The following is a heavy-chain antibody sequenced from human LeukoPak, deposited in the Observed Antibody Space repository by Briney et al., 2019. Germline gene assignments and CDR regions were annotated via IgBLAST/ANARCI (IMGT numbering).Heavy chain of an antibody. CDR3: ARPGSSWSLDAFDI. J-gene: IGHJ3*02. CDR1: GYSFTTYW. D-gene: IGHD6-13*01. V-gene: IGHV5-51*01. Sequence: GESLKISCQGSGYSFTTYWILWVRQMPGKGLEWMGIIYPGDSDTRYSPSFQGQVTISADKSISTAYLQWSSLKASDTAMYYCARPGSSWSLDAFDIWGQGTMVTVSS. CDR2: IYPGDSDT.